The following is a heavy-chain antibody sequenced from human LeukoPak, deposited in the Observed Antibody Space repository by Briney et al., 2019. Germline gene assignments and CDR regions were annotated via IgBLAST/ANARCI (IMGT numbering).Heavy chain of an antibody. V-gene: IGHV3-64*01. CDR1: GFTFSSYA. CDR2: ISSNGGST. D-gene: IGHD3-3*02. CDR3: ARGGISRPFS. Sequence: GGSLRLSCAASGFTFSSYAMHWVRQAPGKGLEYVSAISSNGGSTYYANSVKGRFTISRDNSKNTLYLQMGSLRAEDMAVYYCARGGISRPFSWGQGTLVTVSS. J-gene: IGHJ4*02.